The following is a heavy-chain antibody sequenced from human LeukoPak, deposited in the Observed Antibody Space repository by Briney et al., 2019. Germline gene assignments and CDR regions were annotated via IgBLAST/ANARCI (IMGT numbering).Heavy chain of an antibody. J-gene: IGHJ4*02. CDR3: ATDPMGGSGWYDDY. CDR1: GYTLTELS. V-gene: IGHV1-24*01. Sequence: ASVKVSCKVSGYTLTELSMHWVRQAPGKGLEWMGGFDPEDGETIYALKFQGRVTMTEDTSTDTAYMELSSLRSEDTAVYYCATDPMGGSGWYDDYWGQGTLVTVSS. CDR2: FDPEDGET. D-gene: IGHD6-19*01.